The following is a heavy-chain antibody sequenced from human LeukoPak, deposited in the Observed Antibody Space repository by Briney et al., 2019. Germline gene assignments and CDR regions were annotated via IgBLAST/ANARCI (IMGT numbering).Heavy chain of an antibody. V-gene: IGHV4-59*08. CDR3: ARTPPYADYEIDY. Sequence: SETLSLTCTVSGGAISSYFWSWIRQPPGKGLEWVGYIYYGGSTSYNPSLKSRVSISVDTSKNQFSLRLSSVTAADTAVYYCARTPPYADYEIDYWGQGPLVTLST. D-gene: IGHD4-17*01. J-gene: IGHJ4*02. CDR2: IYYGGST. CDR1: GGAISSYF.